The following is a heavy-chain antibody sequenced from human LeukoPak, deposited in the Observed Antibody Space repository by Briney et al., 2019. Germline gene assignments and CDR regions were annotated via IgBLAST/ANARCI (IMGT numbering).Heavy chain of an antibody. CDR1: GGSISSYY. J-gene: IGHJ4*02. CDR3: ARAPILYCFDC. V-gene: IGHV4-59*08. CDR2: IYSTGST. Sequence: PSETLSLTCTVSGGSISSYYWSWIRQPPGKELEWIGYIYSTGSTSYNPSLKSRVTITIDTSKNQFSLNLNSVAAADTAVYYCARAPILYCFDCWGQGTLVTVSS.